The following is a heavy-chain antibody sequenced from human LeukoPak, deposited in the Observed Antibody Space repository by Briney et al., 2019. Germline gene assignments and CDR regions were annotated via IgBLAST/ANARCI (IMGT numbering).Heavy chain of an antibody. CDR2: ISGSGGST. J-gene: IGHJ4*02. D-gene: IGHD4-17*01. V-gene: IGHV3-23*01. CDR3: AKTEAIYGDYVFDY. CDR1: GFTFSSYG. Sequence: GGSLRLSCAASGFTFSSYGMPWVRQAPGKGLEWDSAISGSGGSTYYADSVKGRFTISRDNSKNTLYLQMNSLRAEDTAVYYCAKTEAIYGDYVFDYWGQGTLVTVSS.